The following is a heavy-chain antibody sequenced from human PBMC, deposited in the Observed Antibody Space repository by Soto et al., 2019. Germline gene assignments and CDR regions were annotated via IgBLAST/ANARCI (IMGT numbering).Heavy chain of an antibody. CDR3: TRKIYYDSSQRGSFGSANKKGYDWFDP. CDR2: IRSKANSYAT. Sequence: GGSLRLSCAASGFTFSGSAMHWVRQASGKGLEWVGRIRSKANSYATAYAASVKGRFTISRDDSKNTAYLQMNSLKTEDTAVYYCTRKIYYDSSQRGSFGSANKKGYDWFDPWGQGTLVTVSS. CDR1: GFTFSGSA. D-gene: IGHD3-22*01. V-gene: IGHV3-73*01. J-gene: IGHJ5*02.